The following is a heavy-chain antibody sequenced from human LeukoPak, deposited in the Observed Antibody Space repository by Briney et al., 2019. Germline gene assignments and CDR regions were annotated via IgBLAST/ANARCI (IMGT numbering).Heavy chain of an antibody. CDR1: GGSISSGSYY. V-gene: IGHV4-61*02. D-gene: IGHD1-20*01. Sequence: SETLSLTCTVSGGSISSGSYYWSWIRQPAGKGLEWIGRIYTSGSTNYNPSLKSRVTISVDTSKNQFSLKLSSVTAADTAVYYCARDGYNWNPGWFDPWGQGTLVTVSS. CDR2: IYTSGST. J-gene: IGHJ5*02. CDR3: ARDGYNWNPGWFDP.